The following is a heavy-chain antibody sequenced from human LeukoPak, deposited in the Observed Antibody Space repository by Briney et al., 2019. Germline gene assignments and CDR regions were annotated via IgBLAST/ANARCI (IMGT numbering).Heavy chain of an antibody. Sequence: GKSLRLSCAASGFTFSSYAMHWVRQAPGKGLEWVAIISYDGSDENSADSVKGRFTISRDNSKNTVFLQMNSLRAEDTAVYYCARDQGDTLVRGVTPYFDFWGQGTLVSVSS. J-gene: IGHJ4*02. CDR1: GFTFSSYA. CDR3: ARDQGDTLVRGVTPYFDF. CDR2: ISYDGSDE. D-gene: IGHD3-10*01. V-gene: IGHV3-30*04.